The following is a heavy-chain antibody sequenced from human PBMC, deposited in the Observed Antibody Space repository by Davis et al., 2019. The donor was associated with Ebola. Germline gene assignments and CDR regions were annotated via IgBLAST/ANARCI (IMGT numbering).Heavy chain of an antibody. J-gene: IGHJ6*03. Sequence: GGSLRLSCAASGFTISSYSMNWVRQAPGKGLEWVAVISYDGSNKFYADSVKGRFTISRDNSKNTLSLQMNSLRAEDTAVYYCARCVVVVPAAIRGGYYYYYMDVWGKGTTVTVSS. D-gene: IGHD2-2*02. CDR3: ARCVVVVPAAIRGGYYYYYMDV. CDR2: ISYDGSNK. CDR1: GFTISSYS. V-gene: IGHV3-30*03.